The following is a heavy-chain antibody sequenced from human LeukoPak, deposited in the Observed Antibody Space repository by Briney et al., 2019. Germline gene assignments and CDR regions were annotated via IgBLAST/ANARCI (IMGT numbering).Heavy chain of an antibody. Sequence: PSETLSLTCSVSGGTISSHYYNWIRQPPGKGLEWIGYVYYTGSANYNPSLKSRVTISADTSKNQFSLKLSSVTAADTAVYYCARHLSGYKTYYYGMDVWGQGTRSPSP. CDR3: ARHLSGYKTYYYGMDV. V-gene: IGHV4-59*08. CDR1: GGTISSHY. J-gene: IGHJ6*02. CDR2: VYYTGSA. D-gene: IGHD5-12*01.